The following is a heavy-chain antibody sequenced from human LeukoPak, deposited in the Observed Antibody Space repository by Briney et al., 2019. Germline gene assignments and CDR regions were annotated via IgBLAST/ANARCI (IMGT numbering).Heavy chain of an antibody. CDR1: GFSVSRNY. CDR3: ARGGRTDSGSYPYGMDV. Sequence: GGSLRLSCAASGFSVSRNYLSWVRQAPGKGLEWVSVIYGGATTDYADSVKGRFTISTDSSKNTLYLQMNSLRDEDTSVYYCARGGRTDSGSYPYGMDVWGQGPRSPSH. V-gene: IGHV3-66*01. D-gene: IGHD3-10*01. J-gene: IGHJ6*02. CDR2: IYGGATT.